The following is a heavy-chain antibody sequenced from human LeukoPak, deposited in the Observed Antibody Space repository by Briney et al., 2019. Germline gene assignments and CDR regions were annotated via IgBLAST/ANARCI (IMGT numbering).Heavy chain of an antibody. V-gene: IGHV3-30*18. J-gene: IGHJ6*02. Sequence: GGSLRLSCAASGFTFSSYGMHWVRQAPGKGLEWVAVISYDGSSKYYADSVKGRFTISRDNSKNTLYLQMNSLRAEDTAVYYCAKRVEGYYGSGSYWGDYYYGMDVWGQGTTVTVSS. CDR3: AKRVEGYYGSGSYWGDYYYGMDV. CDR1: GFTFSSYG. CDR2: ISYDGSSK. D-gene: IGHD3-10*01.